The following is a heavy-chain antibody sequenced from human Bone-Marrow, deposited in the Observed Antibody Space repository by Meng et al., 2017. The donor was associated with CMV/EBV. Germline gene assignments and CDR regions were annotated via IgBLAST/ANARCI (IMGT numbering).Heavy chain of an antibody. D-gene: IGHD3-16*01. J-gene: IGHJ4*01. CDR1: GFTVSSNY. CDR3: ARGGDKGYFGEYLFAY. V-gene: IGHV3-53*05. CDR2: IYSGGST. Sequence: GESLKISCAASGFTVSSNYMSWVRQAPGKGLEWVSVIYSGGSTYYADSVKGRFTISRDNSRQTLYLQMDSLSAEDTTVYYCARGGDKGYFGEYLFAYWGQG.